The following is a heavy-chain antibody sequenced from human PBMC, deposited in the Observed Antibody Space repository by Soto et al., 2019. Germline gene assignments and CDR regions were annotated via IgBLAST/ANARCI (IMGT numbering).Heavy chain of an antibody. D-gene: IGHD6-13*01. CDR2: ISSSSSYI. CDR1: GFTFSSYS. J-gene: IGHJ3*02. CDR3: ARDPIIAAAAPSDAFDI. Sequence: GGSLRLPCAASGFTFSSYSMNWVRQAPGKGLEWVSSISSSSSYIYYADSVKGRFTISRDNAKNSLYLQMNSLRAEDTAVYYCARDPIIAAAAPSDAFDIWGQGTMVTVSS. V-gene: IGHV3-21*01.